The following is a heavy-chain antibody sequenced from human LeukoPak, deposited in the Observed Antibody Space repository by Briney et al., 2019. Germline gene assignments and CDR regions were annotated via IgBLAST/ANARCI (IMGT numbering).Heavy chain of an antibody. CDR2: IIPIFGTA. V-gene: IGHV1-69*13. CDR1: GGTFSSYA. Sequence: SVKVSCKASGGTFSSYAISRVRQAPGQGLEWMGGIIPIFGTANYAQKFQGRVTITADESTSTAYMELSSLRSEDTAVYYCAKQLGYCSDGSCYFPYWGQGTLVTVSS. J-gene: IGHJ4*02. D-gene: IGHD2-15*01. CDR3: AKQLGYCSDGSCYFPY.